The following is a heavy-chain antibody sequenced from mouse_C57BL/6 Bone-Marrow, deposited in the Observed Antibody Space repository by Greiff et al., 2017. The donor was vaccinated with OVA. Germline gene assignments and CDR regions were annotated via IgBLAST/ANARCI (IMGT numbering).Heavy chain of an antibody. Sequence: DVQLQESGAELVRPGASVKLSCTASGFNIKDDYMHWVKQRPEQGLEWIGWIDPENGDTEYASKFQGKATITADTSSNTAYLQLSSLTSEDTAVYYCTTTNYGWYFDVWGTGTTVTVSS. V-gene: IGHV14-4*01. J-gene: IGHJ1*03. D-gene: IGHD1-1*01. CDR2: IDPENGDT. CDR1: GFNIKDDY. CDR3: TTTNYGWYFDV.